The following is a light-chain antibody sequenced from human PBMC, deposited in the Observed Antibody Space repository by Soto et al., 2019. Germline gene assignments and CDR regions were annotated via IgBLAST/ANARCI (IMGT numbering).Light chain of an antibody. CDR3: QQYNNWHPIT. V-gene: IGKV3-15*01. J-gene: IGKJ5*01. Sequence: EILMTQSPATLSVSPGERATLSCRASQSVSSKLVWYQQKPGQAPRLLIYGASTRATGIPARFSGSGSGTEFTLTISSLKSEDFAVYYCQQYNNWHPITFGHGTRLEIK. CDR2: GAS. CDR1: QSVSSK.